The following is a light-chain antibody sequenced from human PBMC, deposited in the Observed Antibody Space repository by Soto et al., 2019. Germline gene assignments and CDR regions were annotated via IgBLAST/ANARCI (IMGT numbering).Light chain of an antibody. CDR2: AAS. CDR3: QNYNSAPWT. CDR1: LGITDY. Sequence: DIQMTQSPSSLSASVGDRVTITCRASLGITDYLAWYQQKPGQVPNLLIYAASTLQSGVPSRFSGSGSGTDFTLTITGLQPEDVATYYCQNYNSAPWTFGQGTKVEIK. V-gene: IGKV1-27*01. J-gene: IGKJ1*01.